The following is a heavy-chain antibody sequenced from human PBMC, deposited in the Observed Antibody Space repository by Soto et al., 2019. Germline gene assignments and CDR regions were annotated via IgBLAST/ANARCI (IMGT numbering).Heavy chain of an antibody. V-gene: IGHV3-74*01. CDR2: INFDGSSA. J-gene: IGHJ4*02. D-gene: IGHD6-19*01. CDR1: GFAFSSSW. Sequence: EVQLVESGGGLVQPGGSLRLSCAGSGFAFSSSWMHWVRQDPGKGLVWVSRINFDGSSADYADSVKGRFTISRDNAKNTLYLEINSLRAEDTAVYHCARGPRGWYGFDYWGQGTLVTVSS. CDR3: ARGPRGWYGFDY.